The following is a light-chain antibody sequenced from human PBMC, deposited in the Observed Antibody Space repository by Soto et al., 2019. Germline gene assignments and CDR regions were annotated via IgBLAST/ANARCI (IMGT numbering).Light chain of an antibody. Sequence: QSALTQPPSASGSPGQSVAISCTGTSSDVGGYNYVSWYQQHPGKAPKLMIYEVNKRPSGVPDRFSGSKSGNTASLTVSGLQAEDEADYFCCSYAGGWVFGGGTKLTVL. V-gene: IGLV2-8*01. CDR3: CSYAGGWV. CDR2: EVN. CDR1: SSDVGGYNY. J-gene: IGLJ3*02.